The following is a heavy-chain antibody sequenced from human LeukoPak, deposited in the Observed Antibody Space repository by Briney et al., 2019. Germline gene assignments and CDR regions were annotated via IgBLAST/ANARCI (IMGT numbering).Heavy chain of an antibody. CDR1: GFTFSSYG. CDR3: AKDRVGATTGDSYFDY. CDR2: ISYDGNNK. Sequence: QPGGSLRLSCAASGFTFSSYGMHWVRQAPGKGLEWVAVISYDGNNKYYADSVKGRFTISRDNSKNTLYLQMNSLRAEDTAVYYCAKDRVGATTGDSYFDYWGQGTLVTVSS. V-gene: IGHV3-30*18. J-gene: IGHJ4*02. D-gene: IGHD1-26*01.